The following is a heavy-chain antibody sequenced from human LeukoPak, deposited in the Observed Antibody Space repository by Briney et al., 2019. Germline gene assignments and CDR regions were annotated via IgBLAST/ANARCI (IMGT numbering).Heavy chain of an antibody. D-gene: IGHD2-2*01. Sequence: SETLSLTCTVSGGSINNYYWNWIRQPPGKGLEWTGYIYHSGSTNYNPSLRSRVTMSLDTSKNQFSLKLSSVTAADTAVYYCARQSQGYCSSTSCHSWFDPWGQGTLVTVSS. CDR2: IYHSGST. CDR1: GGSINNYY. V-gene: IGHV4-59*08. CDR3: ARQSQGYCSSTSCHSWFDP. J-gene: IGHJ5*02.